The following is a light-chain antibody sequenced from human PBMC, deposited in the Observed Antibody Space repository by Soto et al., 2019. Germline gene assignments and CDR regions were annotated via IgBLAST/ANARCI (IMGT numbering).Light chain of an antibody. CDR3: CSSAVSHTYV. J-gene: IGLJ1*01. Sequence: QSALTQPRSVSGSPGQSVTISCTGTSSDVGANNYVSWYQQHPGKAPKLMIFDVTKWPSGVPDRFSGSKSGNTASLTISGLQAEDEADYYCCSSAVSHTYVFGTGTKVTVL. V-gene: IGLV2-11*01. CDR2: DVT. CDR1: SSDVGANNY.